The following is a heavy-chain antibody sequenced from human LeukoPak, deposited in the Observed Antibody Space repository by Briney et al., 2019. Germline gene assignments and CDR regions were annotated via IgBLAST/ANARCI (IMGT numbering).Heavy chain of an antibody. D-gene: IGHD3-22*01. J-gene: IGHJ4*02. V-gene: IGHV1-18*01. CDR3: ARDLTPYDSSPGTH. CDR1: GYTFTSYG. Sequence: GASVKVSCKASGYTFTSYGISWVRQAPGQGLEWMGWISAYNGNTNYAQKLQGRVTMTTDTSTSTAYMELRSLRSGDTAVYYCARDLTPYDSSPGTHWGQGTLVTVSS. CDR2: ISAYNGNT.